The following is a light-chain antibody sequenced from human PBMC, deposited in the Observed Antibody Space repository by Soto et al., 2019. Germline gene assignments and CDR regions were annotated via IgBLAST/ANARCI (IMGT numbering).Light chain of an antibody. J-gene: IGKJ1*01. CDR3: QQYDTYWT. V-gene: IGKV1-5*03. CDR1: ESISNW. Sequence: DIQMTQSPSTLSASVGDRLIMTYRASESISNWLAWYQQKPGKAPNLLIYKASSLKSGVPLRFSGSGSGTEFTLTINSLQPDDFATYYCQQYDTYWTFGQGTKVDI. CDR2: KAS.